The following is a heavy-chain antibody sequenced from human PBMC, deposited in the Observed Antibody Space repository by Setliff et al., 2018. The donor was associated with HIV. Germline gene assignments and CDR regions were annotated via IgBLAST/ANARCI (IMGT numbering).Heavy chain of an antibody. Sequence: PSETLSLTCTVSGGSISSYYWSWIRQPPGKGLEWIGCGYYSGITHYDPSLKSRVSTSVDASKNQFSLRLNSVTVADTAVYFCARSSRGSLRDLDYWGPGTLVTVSS. CDR3: ARSSRGSLRDLDY. J-gene: IGHJ4*02. CDR2: GYYSGIT. D-gene: IGHD2-21*02. CDR1: GGSISSYY. V-gene: IGHV4-59*08.